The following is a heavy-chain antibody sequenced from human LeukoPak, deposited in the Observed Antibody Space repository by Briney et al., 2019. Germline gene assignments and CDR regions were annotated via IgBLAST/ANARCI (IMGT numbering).Heavy chain of an antibody. CDR3: ARSGSGSGSYYNSAYYYYGMDV. V-gene: IGHV4-59*01. J-gene: IGHJ6*02. D-gene: IGHD3-10*01. CDR1: GGSISNYY. Sequence: SETLSLTCTVSGGSISNYYWSWIRQPPGRGPEWIGYIYYSGSTNYNPSLKSRVTISVDTSKNQFSLRLTSVTAADTAVYYCARSGSGSGSYYNSAYYYYGMDVWGQGTTVTVSS. CDR2: IYYSGST.